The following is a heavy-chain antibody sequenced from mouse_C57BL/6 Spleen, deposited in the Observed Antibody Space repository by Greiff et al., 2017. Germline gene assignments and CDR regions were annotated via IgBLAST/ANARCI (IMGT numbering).Heavy chain of an antibody. CDR1: GFTFSSYG. CDR3: ARLGTDWYFDV. Sequence: EVKLMESGGDLVKPGGSLKLSCAASGFTFSSYGMSWVRQTPDKRLEWVATISSGGSYTYYPDSVKGRFTISRDNAKNTLYLQMSSLKSEDTAMYYCARLGTDWYFDVWGTGTTVTVSS. CDR2: ISSGGSYT. J-gene: IGHJ1*03. V-gene: IGHV5-6*01. D-gene: IGHD4-1*01.